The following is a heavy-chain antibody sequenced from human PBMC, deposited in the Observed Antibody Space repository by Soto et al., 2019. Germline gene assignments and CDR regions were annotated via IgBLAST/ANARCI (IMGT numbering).Heavy chain of an antibody. D-gene: IGHD2-15*01. CDR2: IYPGDSAI. V-gene: IGHV5-51*01. CDR3: ARTRAFTLGCYYDGMDV. Sequence: GETLTLTCHGSGYSFTSYYIAWVRQIPGKDLEWMGVIYPGDSAIRYSPSFQGQITISADKSLRTAYLEWTSLEASDAAVYYDARTRAFTLGCYYDGMDVWGQGTTVTVSS. CDR1: GYSFTSYY. J-gene: IGHJ6*02.